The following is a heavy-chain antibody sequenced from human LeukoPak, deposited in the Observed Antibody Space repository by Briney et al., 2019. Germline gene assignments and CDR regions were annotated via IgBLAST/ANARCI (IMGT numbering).Heavy chain of an antibody. V-gene: IGHV3-74*01. Sequence: GGSLRLSCAASGFTFSDYWMHWVRQAPGKGLVWVSRINGDGSSTTYEDSVKGRFTISRDNAKNTLYLQMNSLRAEDAAVYYCARDMYSTSSARGAYWGQGTLVTVSS. CDR2: INGDGSST. J-gene: IGHJ4*02. CDR3: ARDMYSTSSARGAY. D-gene: IGHD6-6*01. CDR1: GFTFSDYW.